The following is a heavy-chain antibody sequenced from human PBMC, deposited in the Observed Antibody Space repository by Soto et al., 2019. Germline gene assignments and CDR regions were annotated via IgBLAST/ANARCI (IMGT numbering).Heavy chain of an antibody. J-gene: IGHJ4*02. CDR3: ARDRWDYSTVTYYFDY. D-gene: IGHD4-17*01. Sequence: ASVKVSCKASGYTFTSYYMHWVRQAPGQGLEWMGIINPSGGSTSYAQKFQGRVTMTRDTSTSTVYMELSSLRSEDTAVYYCARDRWDYSTVTYYFDYWGQGTLVTVSS. CDR1: GYTFTSYY. V-gene: IGHV1-46*01. CDR2: INPSGGST.